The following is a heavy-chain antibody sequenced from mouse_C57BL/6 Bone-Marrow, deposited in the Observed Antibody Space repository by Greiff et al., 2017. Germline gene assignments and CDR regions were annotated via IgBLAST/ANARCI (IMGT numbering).Heavy chain of an antibody. CDR2: ISSGGSYT. CDR1: GFTFSSYG. V-gene: IGHV5-6*01. CDR3: ARLPITTVVGFDY. Sequence: EVKVVESGGDLVKPGGSLKLSCAASGFTFSSYGMSWVRQTPDKRLEWVATISSGGSYTYYPDSVKGRFTISRDNAKNTLYLQMSSLTSEDTAMYYCARLPITTVVGFDYWGQGTTLTVSS. D-gene: IGHD1-1*01. J-gene: IGHJ2*01.